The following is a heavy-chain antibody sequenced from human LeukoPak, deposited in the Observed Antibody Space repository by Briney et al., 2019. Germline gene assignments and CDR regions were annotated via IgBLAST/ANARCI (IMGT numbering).Heavy chain of an antibody. CDR1: GGTFSSYA. J-gene: IGHJ4*02. V-gene: IGHV1-69*01. D-gene: IGHD3-22*01. CDR2: IIPIFCTA. Sequence: SVKVSCKASGGTFSSYAISWVRQAPGQGLEWMGGIIPIFCTANYARKFQGRVTITADESTSTAYMELSSLRSEDTAVYYCARERVDGYCDYWGQGTLVTVSS. CDR3: ARERVDGYCDY.